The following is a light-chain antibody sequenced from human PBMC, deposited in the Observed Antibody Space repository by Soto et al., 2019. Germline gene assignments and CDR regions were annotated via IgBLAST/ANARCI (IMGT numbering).Light chain of an antibody. CDR1: SGHSSYA. V-gene: IGLV4-69*01. CDR2: VISDGSH. CDR3: QTWGTGIHVV. Sequence: QSVLTQSPSASASLGASVKLTCTLSSGHSSYAIAWHQQQPEKGPRYLMKVISDGSHSKGDGIPDRFSGSSSGAERYLTISSLQSEDEADYYCQTWGTGIHVVFGGGTKLTVL. J-gene: IGLJ2*01.